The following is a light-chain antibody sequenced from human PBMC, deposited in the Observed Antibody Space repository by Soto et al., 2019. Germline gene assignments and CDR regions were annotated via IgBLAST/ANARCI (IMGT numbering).Light chain of an antibody. CDR2: DAS. CDR1: QSVSGW. J-gene: IGKJ1*01. CDR3: QQYNSYSPWT. Sequence: DIQMTQSPSTLSAYVGDTVTVTCRASQSVSGWLAWYQQKPGEAPKLLIYDASSLGSGVPSRFSGSGSGTEFTLTISSLQPGDFATYYCQQYNSYSPWTFGQGTKVDI. V-gene: IGKV1-5*01.